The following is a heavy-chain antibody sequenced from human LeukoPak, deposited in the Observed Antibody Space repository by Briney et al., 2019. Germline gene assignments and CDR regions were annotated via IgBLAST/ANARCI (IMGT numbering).Heavy chain of an antibody. CDR1: VFTFSSYW. Sequence: PGGSLRLSCAASVFTFSSYWMHWVRQAPGKGLVWVSRINTDGSSTSYADSVKGRFTISRDNAKNSVYLQMSSLKAEDTAVYYCTGDQSHNGWHDYWGQGTLVTVSS. D-gene: IGHD6-19*01. CDR2: INTDGSST. V-gene: IGHV3-74*01. J-gene: IGHJ4*02. CDR3: TGDQSHNGWHDY.